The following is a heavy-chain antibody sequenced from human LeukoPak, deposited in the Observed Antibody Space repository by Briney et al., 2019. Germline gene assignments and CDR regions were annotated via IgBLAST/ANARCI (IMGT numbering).Heavy chain of an antibody. V-gene: IGHV4-31*03. Sequence: SQTLSLTCTVSGGSISSGGYYWSWIRQHPGKGLEWIGYIYYSGSTYYNPSLKSRVTISVDTSKNQFSLKLSSVTAADTAVYYCARDRFWSGYFDYWGQGTLVTVSS. CDR1: GGSISSGGYY. D-gene: IGHD3-3*01. J-gene: IGHJ4*02. CDR3: ARDRFWSGYFDY. CDR2: IYYSGST.